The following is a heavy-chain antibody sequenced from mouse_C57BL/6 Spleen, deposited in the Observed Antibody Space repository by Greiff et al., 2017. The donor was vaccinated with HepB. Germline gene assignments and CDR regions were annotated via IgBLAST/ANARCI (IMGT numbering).Heavy chain of an antibody. CDR2: IYPGDGDT. Sequence: VQLQQSGPELVKPGASVKISCKASGYAFSSSWMNWVKQRPGKGLEWIGRIYPGDGDTNYNGKFKGKATLTADKSSSTAYMQLSSLTSEDSAVYFCARDYYGSRVDNAMDYWGQGTSVTVSS. CDR3: ARDYYGSRVDNAMDY. CDR1: GYAFSSSW. D-gene: IGHD1-1*01. J-gene: IGHJ4*01. V-gene: IGHV1-82*01.